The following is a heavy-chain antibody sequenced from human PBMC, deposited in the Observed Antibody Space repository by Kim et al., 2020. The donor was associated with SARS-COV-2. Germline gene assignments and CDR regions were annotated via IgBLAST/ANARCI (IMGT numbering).Heavy chain of an antibody. Sequence: GGSLRLSCAASGFTFSSYAMHWVRQAPGKGLEWVAVISYDGSNKYYADSVKGRFTISRDNSKNTLYLQMNSLRAEDTAVYYCASIVVDIQGWFDPWGQGT. V-gene: IGHV3-30-3*01. CDR3: ASIVVDIQGWFDP. CDR1: GFTFSSYA. D-gene: IGHD2-15*01. CDR2: ISYDGSNK. J-gene: IGHJ5*02.